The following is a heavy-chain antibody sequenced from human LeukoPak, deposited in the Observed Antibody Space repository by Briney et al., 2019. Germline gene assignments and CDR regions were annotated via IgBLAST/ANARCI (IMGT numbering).Heavy chain of an antibody. J-gene: IGHJ4*02. Sequence: SKTLSLTCTVSGGSINGDYWSWIRQPAGTGLEWIGRIYTSGSTIYNPSLKSRVTMSVDTSKNQFSLRLNSVTAADTAVYYCARVGYGGYGVLGYWGQGTLVTISS. CDR2: IYTSGST. CDR1: GGSINGDY. V-gene: IGHV4-4*07. D-gene: IGHD5-12*01. CDR3: ARVGYGGYGVLGY.